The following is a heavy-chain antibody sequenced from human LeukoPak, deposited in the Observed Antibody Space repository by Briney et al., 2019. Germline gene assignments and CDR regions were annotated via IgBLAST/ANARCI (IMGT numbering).Heavy chain of an antibody. CDR3: ARSGGTSARYFDWT. CDR1: GFTVSSNY. J-gene: IGHJ4*02. V-gene: IGHV3-53*01. D-gene: IGHD3-9*01. Sequence: PGGSLRVSCAASGFTVSSNYMSWVRQAPGKGLEWISVIYSGGSTYYADSVKGRFTISRDNSKNMLYLQMNSLSAEDTAVYYCARSGGTSARYFDWTWGQGTLVTVSS. CDR2: IYSGGST.